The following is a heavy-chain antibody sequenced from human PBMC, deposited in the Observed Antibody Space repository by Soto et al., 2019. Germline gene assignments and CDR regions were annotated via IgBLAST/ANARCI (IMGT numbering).Heavy chain of an antibody. CDR3: ARDARYCSGGSCYRVSGMDV. CDR1: GFTFSSYW. J-gene: IGHJ6*02. V-gene: IGHV3-74*01. D-gene: IGHD2-15*01. Sequence: PGGSLRLSCAASGFTFSSYWMHWVRQAPGKGLVWVSRINSDGSSTSYADSVKGRFTISRDNAKNTLYLQMNSLRAEDTAVYYCARDARYCSGGSCYRVSGMDVWGQGTTVTAP. CDR2: INSDGSST.